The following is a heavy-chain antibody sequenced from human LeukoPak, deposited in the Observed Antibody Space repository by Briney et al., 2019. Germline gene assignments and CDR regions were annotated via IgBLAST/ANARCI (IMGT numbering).Heavy chain of an antibody. CDR3: ARFSYNTAWNGDY. Sequence: ASVKVSCKTSGYTFYSYGVDWVRQAPGQGLEWMGWSSPYKGDSKFAEKFQGRVTMTTDTSTSTAFMELRSLRSDDTGVYYCARFSYNTAWNGDYGGQGTLVTVSS. CDR1: GYTFYSYG. D-gene: IGHD3-10*01. V-gene: IGHV1-18*01. J-gene: IGHJ4*02. CDR2: SSPYKGDS.